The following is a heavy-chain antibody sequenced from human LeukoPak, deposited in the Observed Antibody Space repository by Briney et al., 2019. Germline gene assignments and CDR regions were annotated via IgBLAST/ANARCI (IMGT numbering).Heavy chain of an antibody. D-gene: IGHD2-15*01. CDR3: ARHCSGGSCNDAFDI. CDR1: GGSFSGYY. V-gene: IGHV4-34*01. CDR2: INHSGST. J-gene: IGHJ3*02. Sequence: SETLSLTCAVYGGSFSGYYWSRIRQPPGKGLEWIGEINHSGSTNYNPSLKSRVTISVDTSKNQFSLKLSSVTAADTAVYYCARHCSGGSCNDAFDIWGQGTMVTVSS.